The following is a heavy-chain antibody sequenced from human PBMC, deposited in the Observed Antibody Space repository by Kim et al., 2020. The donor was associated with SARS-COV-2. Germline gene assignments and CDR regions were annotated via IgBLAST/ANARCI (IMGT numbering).Heavy chain of an antibody. CDR3: ARPRAARKGFDAFDI. D-gene: IGHD6-6*01. J-gene: IGHJ3*02. V-gene: IGHV5-51*01. Sequence: PSFQGHVTISADKSISTAYLQWSSLKASDTAMYYCARPRAARKGFDAFDIWGQGTMVTVSS.